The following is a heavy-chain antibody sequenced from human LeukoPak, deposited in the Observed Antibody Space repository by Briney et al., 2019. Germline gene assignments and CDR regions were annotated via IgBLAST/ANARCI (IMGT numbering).Heavy chain of an antibody. V-gene: IGHV3-23*01. CDR3: AKASLHISYYYYGMDV. Sequence: GSLRLSCAASGFTFSSYAMSWVRQAPGKGLEWVSAISGSGGSTYYADSVKGRFTISRDNSKNTLYLQMNSLRAEDTAVYYCAKASLHISYYYYGMDVWGQGTTVTVSS. J-gene: IGHJ6*02. CDR2: ISGSGGST. D-gene: IGHD4-11*01. CDR1: GFTFSSYA.